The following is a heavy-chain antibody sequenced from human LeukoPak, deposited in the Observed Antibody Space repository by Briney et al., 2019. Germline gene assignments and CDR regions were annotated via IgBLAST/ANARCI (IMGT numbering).Heavy chain of an antibody. V-gene: IGHV3-11*01. Sequence: GGSLRLSCAASGFTFSDYYMSWIRQAPGKGPEWVSYISSSGSTIYYADSVKGRFTISRDNAKNSLYLQMNSLRAEDTAVYYCARRFRAAAISNPLDYWGQGTLVTVSS. J-gene: IGHJ4*02. CDR1: GFTFSDYY. CDR3: ARRFRAAAISNPLDY. D-gene: IGHD2-2*02. CDR2: ISSSGSTI.